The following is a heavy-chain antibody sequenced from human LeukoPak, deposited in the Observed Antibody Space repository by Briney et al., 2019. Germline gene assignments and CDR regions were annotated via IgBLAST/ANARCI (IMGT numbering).Heavy chain of an antibody. CDR2: INPSGGST. Sequence: ASVKVSCKASGYTFTSYYMHWVRRAPGQGLEWMGIINPSGGSTSYAQKFQGRVTMTRDTSTSTVYMELSSLRSEDTAVYYCARSGAYYYDSSGYFLAYWGQGTLVTVSS. D-gene: IGHD3-22*01. J-gene: IGHJ4*02. CDR3: ARSGAYYYDSSGYFLAY. V-gene: IGHV1-46*01. CDR1: GYTFTSYY.